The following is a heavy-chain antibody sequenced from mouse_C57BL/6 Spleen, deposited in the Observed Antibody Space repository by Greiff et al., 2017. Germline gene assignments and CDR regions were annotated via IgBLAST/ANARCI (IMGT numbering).Heavy chain of an antibody. D-gene: IGHD1-1*01. V-gene: IGHV1-64*01. J-gene: IGHJ3*01. CDR1: GYTFTSYW. CDR3: ASGFTTVVGGGFAY. Sequence: QVQLQQPGAELVKPGASVKLSCKASGYTFTSYWMHWVKQRPGQGLEWIGMIHPNSGSTNYNEKFKSKATLTVDKSSSTAYMQLSSLSSEDSAVYYCASGFTTVVGGGFAYWGQGTLVTVSA. CDR2: IHPNSGST.